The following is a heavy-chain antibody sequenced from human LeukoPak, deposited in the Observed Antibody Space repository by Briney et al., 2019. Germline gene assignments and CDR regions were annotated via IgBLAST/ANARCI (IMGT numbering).Heavy chain of an antibody. D-gene: IGHD6-13*01. V-gene: IGHV4-61*09. CDR1: GGSISRGPYY. Sequence: PSETLSLTCTVSGGSISRGPYYWSWIRQPAGKRLEWIGHIYTSGSTNYNPSLKSRVTISVDTSKNQFSLRLTSVTAADTAVYYCARTAAPIYYFEYWGQGTLVTISS. CDR2: IYTSGST. CDR3: ARTAAPIYYFEY. J-gene: IGHJ4*02.